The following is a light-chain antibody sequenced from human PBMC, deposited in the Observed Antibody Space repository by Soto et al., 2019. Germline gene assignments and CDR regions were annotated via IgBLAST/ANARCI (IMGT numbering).Light chain of an antibody. CDR1: QSIRRW. CDR3: QQYNSYSPAT. Sequence: DIQMTQSPSMLSASVGDRVTIACRASQSIRRWLAWYQQKPGKAPKLLIFDASTLESGVPSRFSGRGSATEFTLTISSLQPDDFATYYCQQYNSYSPATFGQGTKV. CDR2: DAS. V-gene: IGKV1-5*01. J-gene: IGKJ1*01.